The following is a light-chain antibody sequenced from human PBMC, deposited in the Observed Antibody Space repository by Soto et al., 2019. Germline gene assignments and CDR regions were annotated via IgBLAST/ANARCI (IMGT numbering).Light chain of an antibody. CDR3: CSYAGRSTFV. CDR2: DGS. J-gene: IGLJ1*01. V-gene: IGLV2-23*03. CDR1: STDVGSNNY. Sequence: QSALTQPASVSGSPGQSITISCTGTSTDVGSNNYVSWYQQHPGKAPKLMIYDGSNRPSGVSNRFSGSKSGNTASLTISGLQAEDEADYYCCSYAGRSTFVFGPGTKVTVL.